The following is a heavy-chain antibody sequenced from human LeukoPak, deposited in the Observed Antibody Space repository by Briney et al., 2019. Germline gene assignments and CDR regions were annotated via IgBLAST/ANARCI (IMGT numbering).Heavy chain of an antibody. CDR2: INHSGST. CDR1: AGSFSGYY. V-gene: IGHV4-34*01. Sequence: SETLSLTCAVYAGSFSGYYWSWIRQPPGKGLEWIGEINHSGSTNYNPSLKSRVTISVDTSKNQFSLKLSSVTAADTVLYYGAGVIRYFDWLPFDYWGQGTLVTVSS. J-gene: IGHJ4*02. D-gene: IGHD3-9*01. CDR3: AGVIRYFDWLPFDY.